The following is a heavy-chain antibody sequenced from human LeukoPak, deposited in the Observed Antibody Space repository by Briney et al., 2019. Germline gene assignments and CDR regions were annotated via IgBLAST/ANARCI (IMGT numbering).Heavy chain of an antibody. CDR3: ARGYGSGLGYFDY. Sequence: ASVKVSCKASGGTFSSYAISWVRQAPGQGLGWMGGIIPIFGTANYAQKFQGRVTITTDESTSTAYMELSSLRSEDTAVYYCARGYGSGLGYFDYWGQGTLVTVSS. D-gene: IGHD3-10*01. CDR1: GGTFSSYA. J-gene: IGHJ4*02. CDR2: IIPIFGTA. V-gene: IGHV1-69*05.